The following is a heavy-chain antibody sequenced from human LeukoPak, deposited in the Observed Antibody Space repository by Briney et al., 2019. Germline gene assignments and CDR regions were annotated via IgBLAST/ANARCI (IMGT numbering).Heavy chain of an antibody. D-gene: IGHD6-13*01. CDR3: ARARPYSGIAAAGTSLFDP. CDR2: IYYSGST. Sequence: SETLSFTCTISGASISSSSYYWGWIRQPPGKGLEWIGSIYYSGSTYYNPSLKSRVTISVDTSRNQFSLRLSSVTAADTAVYYCARARPYSGIAAAGTSLFDPWGQGTLVTVSS. J-gene: IGHJ5*02. CDR1: GASISSSSYY. V-gene: IGHV4-39*07.